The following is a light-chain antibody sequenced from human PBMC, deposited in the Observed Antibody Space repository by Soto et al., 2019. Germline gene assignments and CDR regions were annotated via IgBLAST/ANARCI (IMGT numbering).Light chain of an antibody. CDR2: GAS. V-gene: IGKV3-15*01. CDR1: KSVSSN. CDR3: QQYNNWRT. Sequence: EIVMTQSPATLSVSPGERATLSCRAGKSVSSNLAWYQQKPGQAPRLLIYGASTRATGIPARFSGSGSGTEFTLTISSLQSEDFAVYYCQQYNNWRTFGQGTKVDIK. J-gene: IGKJ1*01.